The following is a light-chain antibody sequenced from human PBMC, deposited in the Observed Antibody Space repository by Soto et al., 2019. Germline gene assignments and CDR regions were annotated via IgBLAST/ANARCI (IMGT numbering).Light chain of an antibody. J-gene: IGLJ3*02. CDR2: EVS. V-gene: IGLV2-8*01. CDR1: SSDDGGYNF. CDR3: SSYAGSNSFVV. Sequence: QSALTQPPSASGSPGKSVTISCTGTSSDDGGYNFVSWYQHHPGKAPKLMIYEVSKRPSGVPDRFSGSKSANTASLTVSGLQAEDEADYYCSSYAGSNSFVVFGGGTKLTVL.